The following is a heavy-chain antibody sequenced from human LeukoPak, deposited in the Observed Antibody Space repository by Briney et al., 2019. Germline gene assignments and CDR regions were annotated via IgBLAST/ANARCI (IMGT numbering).Heavy chain of an antibody. CDR2: VNPSGGST. CDR3: ARDPPRYSGSYWVTNDY. D-gene: IGHD1-26*01. CDR1: GYTFTSYY. V-gene: IGHV1-46*01. J-gene: IGHJ4*02. Sequence: ASVTVSCKASGYTFTSYYMHWVRQAPGQGLEWMGIVNPSGGSTSYAQKFQGRVTMTRDTSTSTVYMELSSLRSEDTAVYYCARDPPRYSGSYWVTNDYWGQGTLVTVSS.